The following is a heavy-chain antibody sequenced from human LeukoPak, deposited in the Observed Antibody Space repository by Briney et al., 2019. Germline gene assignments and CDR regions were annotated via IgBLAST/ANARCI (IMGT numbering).Heavy chain of an antibody. V-gene: IGHV3-74*03. CDR2: IDSDENGGSGT. CDR1: GFIFSNYW. J-gene: IGHJ4*02. D-gene: IGHD3-10*01. CDR3: AREAYGSGKRYFDY. Sequence: SGGSLRLSCAASGFIFSNYWMHWVRQVPGKGLLWVSRIDSDENGGSGTKYADCGKGRFTISRNNAMNKLYLHINSLRVEDTAVFYCAREAYGSGKRYFDYWGQGTLVTVCS.